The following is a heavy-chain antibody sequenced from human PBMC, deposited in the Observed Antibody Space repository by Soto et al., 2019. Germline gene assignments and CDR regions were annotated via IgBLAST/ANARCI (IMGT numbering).Heavy chain of an antibody. D-gene: IGHD5-12*01. J-gene: IGHJ6*02. CDR2: INHSGST. V-gene: IGHV4-39*01. CDR1: DGSMNSDSSY. CDR3: ARGREVAFQNYYGLDV. Sequence: QLQLQESGPGLVKPSETLSLTCRVSDGSMNSDSSYWGWIRQPPGKGLEWIGVINHSGSTYHNLSLKGRVTMSVDASRNQFSLKLTSMTAADTAVYYCARGREVAFQNYYGLDVWGQGTTVTVSS.